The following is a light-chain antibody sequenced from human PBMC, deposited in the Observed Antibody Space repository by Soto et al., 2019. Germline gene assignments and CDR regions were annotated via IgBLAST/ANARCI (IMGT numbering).Light chain of an antibody. Sequence: QSGLTQPASVSGSPGQSITISCTGTSSDVGSYNLVSWYQQHPGKAPKLMIYEGSKRPSGVSNRFSGSKSGNTASLTISGLQAEDEADYYCCSYAGSRNDFGSGTKVTVL. V-gene: IGLV2-23*01. J-gene: IGLJ1*01. CDR3: CSYAGSRND. CDR2: EGS. CDR1: SSDVGSYNL.